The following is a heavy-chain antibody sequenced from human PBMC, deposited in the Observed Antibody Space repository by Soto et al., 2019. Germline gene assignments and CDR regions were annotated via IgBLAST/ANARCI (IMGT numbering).Heavy chain of an antibody. D-gene: IGHD4-17*01. V-gene: IGHV4-30-2*01. CDR1: GGSISSGGYS. CDR3: ARASNTVTTLDY. J-gene: IGHJ4*02. CDR2: IYHSGST. Sequence: PSETLSLTCAFSGGSISSGGYSWSWIRQPPGKGLEWIGYIYHSGSTYYNPSLKSRVTISVDRSKNQFSLKLSSVTAADTAVYYCARASNTVTTLDYWGQGTLVTVSS.